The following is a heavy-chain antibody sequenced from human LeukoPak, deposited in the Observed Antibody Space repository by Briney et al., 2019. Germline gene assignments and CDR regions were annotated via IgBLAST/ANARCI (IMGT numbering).Heavy chain of an antibody. V-gene: IGHV1-18*04. J-gene: IGHJ5*02. CDR3: ASGVRGVITKHNWFDP. CDR1: GYTFTGYY. Sequence: ASVKVSCKASGYTFTGYYMHWVRRAPGQGLEWMGWISAYNGNTNYAQKLQGRVTMTTDTSTSTAYMELRSLKSDDTAVYYCASGVRGVITKHNWFDPWGQGTLVTVSS. CDR2: ISAYNGNT. D-gene: IGHD3-10*01.